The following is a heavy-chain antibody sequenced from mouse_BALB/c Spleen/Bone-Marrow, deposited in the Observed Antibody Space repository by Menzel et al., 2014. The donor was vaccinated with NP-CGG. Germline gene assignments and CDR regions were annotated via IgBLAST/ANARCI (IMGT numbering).Heavy chain of an antibody. CDR1: GDSITSGY. CDR3: ARWGGYGNYDAMDY. D-gene: IGHD2-10*02. CDR2: ISYSGST. V-gene: IGHV3-8*02. Sequence: EVKLVESGPSLVKPSQTLSLTCSVTGDSITSGYWNWIRKFPGNKLEYMGYISYSGSTYHNPSLKSRISITRDTSKNXYYLQLNSVATEDTATYYCARWGGYGNYDAMDYWGQGTSVTVSS. J-gene: IGHJ4*01.